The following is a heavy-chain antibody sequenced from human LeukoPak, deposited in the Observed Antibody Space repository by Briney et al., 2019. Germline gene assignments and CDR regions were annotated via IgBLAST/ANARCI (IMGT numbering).Heavy chain of an antibody. CDR2: LSGSGGTT. J-gene: IGHJ4*02. Sequence: GGSLRLSCVASGFTFTSYAMSWVRQAPEKGLEWVSVLSGSGGTTDYADSVQGRFTISRDNSKNTLYLQMNSLRAEDTAVYYCAKEGATVTPFFDYWGQGTLVTVSS. D-gene: IGHD4-17*01. CDR1: GFTFTSYA. CDR3: AKEGATVTPFFDY. V-gene: IGHV3-23*01.